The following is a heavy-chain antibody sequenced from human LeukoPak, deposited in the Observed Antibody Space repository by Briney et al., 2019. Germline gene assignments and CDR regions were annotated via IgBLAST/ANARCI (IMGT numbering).Heavy chain of an antibody. CDR2: ISYDGSNK. CDR3: ARSHYTLPYYFDY. V-gene: IGHV3-30-3*01. Sequence: PGRSLRLSCAASGFTFSSYAMHWVRQAPGKGLEWVAVISYDGSNKYYADSVKGRFTISRDNSKNTLYLQMNSLRAEDTAVYYCARSHYTLPYYFDYWGQGTLVTVSP. D-gene: IGHD1-26*01. CDR1: GFTFSSYA. J-gene: IGHJ4*02.